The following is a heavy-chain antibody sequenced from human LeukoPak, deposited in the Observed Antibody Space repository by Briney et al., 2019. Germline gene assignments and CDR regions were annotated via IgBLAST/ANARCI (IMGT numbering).Heavy chain of an antibody. Sequence: TGGSLRLSCAASGFTFRTYTMSWVRQAPGRGLEWVSAISGSGGGTFYADSVKGRFTISRDNSKNTLYLQMNSLRAEDTAIYYCAKYDDGHSPPPCAYSGQGTPVT. CDR1: GFTFRTYT. J-gene: IGHJ4*02. CDR2: ISGSGGGT. CDR3: AKYDDGHSPPPCAY. V-gene: IGHV3-23*01. D-gene: IGHD4-17*01.